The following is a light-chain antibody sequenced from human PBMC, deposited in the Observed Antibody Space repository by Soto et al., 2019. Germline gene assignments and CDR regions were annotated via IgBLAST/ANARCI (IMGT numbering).Light chain of an antibody. CDR3: QQYGSSPTRT. V-gene: IGKV3-20*01. Sequence: EIVLTQSPGTLSLSPGERATLSCRASQSVSSSYLAWYQQKPGQAPRLLIYGASSRATGIPDRFSGSGSGTDFTHTISRLEPEDFAVYYCQQYGSSPTRTFGQGTKVEIK. J-gene: IGKJ1*01. CDR1: QSVSSSY. CDR2: GAS.